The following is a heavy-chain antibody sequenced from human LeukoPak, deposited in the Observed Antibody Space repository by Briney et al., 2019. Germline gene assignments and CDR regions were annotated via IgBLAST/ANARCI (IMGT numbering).Heavy chain of an antibody. J-gene: IGHJ5*02. Sequence: PSETLSLTCAVYGGSFSGYYWSWIRQPPGKGLEWIGEINHSGSTNYNPSLKSRVTISVDTSKNQFSLELSSVTAADTAVYYCAREAPYYDILTGPKGGWFDPWGQGTLVTVSS. CDR2: INHSGST. D-gene: IGHD3-9*01. CDR3: AREAPYYDILTGPKGGWFDP. V-gene: IGHV4-34*01. CDR1: GGSFSGYY.